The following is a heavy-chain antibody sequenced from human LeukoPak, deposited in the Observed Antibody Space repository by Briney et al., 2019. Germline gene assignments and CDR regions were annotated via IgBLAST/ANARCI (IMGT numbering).Heavy chain of an antibody. J-gene: IGHJ3*02. D-gene: IGHD1-26*01. Sequence: GGSLRLSCAASGFTFSSYAMSWVRQAPGKGLEWVSAISGSGGSTYYADSVKGRFTISRDNSKNTLYLQMNSLRAEDTAVYYCAKDLYSGSYGPDAFDIWGQGTMVTVSS. CDR2: ISGSGGST. CDR3: AKDLYSGSYGPDAFDI. V-gene: IGHV3-23*01. CDR1: GFTFSSYA.